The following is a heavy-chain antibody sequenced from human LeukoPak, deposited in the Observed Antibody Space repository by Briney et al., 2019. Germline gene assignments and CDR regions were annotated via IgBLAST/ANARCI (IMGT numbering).Heavy chain of an antibody. Sequence: GGSLRLSCAASGFTFSTYGMSWVRHAPGKGLEWVSAISGEDVSTYYADSVKGRFTISRDNSKNTLYLQINSLRAEDTAVYYCAKGPYSYTSGRLHPHYMDVWGKGTTITVSS. CDR1: GFTFSTYG. J-gene: IGHJ6*03. D-gene: IGHD3-22*01. CDR3: AKGPYSYTSGRLHPHYMDV. CDR2: ISGEDVST. V-gene: IGHV3-23*01.